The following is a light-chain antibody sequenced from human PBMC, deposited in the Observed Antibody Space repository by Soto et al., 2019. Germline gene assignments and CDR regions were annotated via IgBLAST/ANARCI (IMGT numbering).Light chain of an antibody. CDR2: LVT. Sequence: QSALTQPRSVSGSPGQSVTISCSGTSSDVGGYDHVSWYQHHPGQAPKLMIYLVTQRPSGVPDRFSGSKSGNTASLTISGLQAEDEADYYCCSNAASNTWVFGGGTKLTVI. CDR1: SSDVGGYDH. J-gene: IGLJ3*02. CDR3: CSNAASNTWV. V-gene: IGLV2-11*01.